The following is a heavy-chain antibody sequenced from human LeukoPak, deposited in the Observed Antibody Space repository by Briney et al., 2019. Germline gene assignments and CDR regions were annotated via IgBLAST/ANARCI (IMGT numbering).Heavy chain of an antibody. Sequence: ASVKVSCKASGYTFTGYYTHWVRQAPGQGLEWMGWINPNSGGTNYAQKFQGRVTMTRDTSISTAYMELSRLRSDDTAVYYCAEQWLERGYFDYWGQGTLVTVSS. CDR1: GYTFTGYY. J-gene: IGHJ4*02. D-gene: IGHD6-19*01. CDR2: INPNSGGT. CDR3: AEQWLERGYFDY. V-gene: IGHV1-2*02.